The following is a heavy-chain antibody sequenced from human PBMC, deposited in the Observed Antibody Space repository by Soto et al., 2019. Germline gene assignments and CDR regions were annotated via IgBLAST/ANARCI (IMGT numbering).Heavy chain of an antibody. J-gene: IGHJ6*02. CDR1: GFTFSTYG. V-gene: IGHV3-30*18. CDR2: IAHDGSRE. Sequence: QVQMVESGGGVVQPGRSLRLSCAASGFTFSTYGIHWVRQAPGKGLERVAVIAHDGSREYYADSVKGRFAISRDDSKDTLYLQMNSLRAEYTAVYYYAKIGYSVYDYTYYYGLDVWGQGTTVTVSS. CDR3: AKIGYSVYDYTYYYGLDV. D-gene: IGHD5-12*01.